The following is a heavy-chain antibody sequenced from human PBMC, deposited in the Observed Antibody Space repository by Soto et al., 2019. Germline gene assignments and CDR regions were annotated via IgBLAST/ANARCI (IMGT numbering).Heavy chain of an antibody. CDR2: INHSGST. Sequence: SETLSLTCAVYGGSFSGYYWSWIRQPPGKGLEWIGEINHSGSTNYNPSLKSRVTISVDTSKNQFSLKLSSVTAADTAVYYCARGSRRGSYYDILNGYYKSRWLDPWGQGTLVTVYS. CDR1: GGSFSGYY. CDR3: ARGSRRGSYYDILNGYYKSRWLDP. J-gene: IGHJ5*02. V-gene: IGHV4-34*01. D-gene: IGHD3-9*01.